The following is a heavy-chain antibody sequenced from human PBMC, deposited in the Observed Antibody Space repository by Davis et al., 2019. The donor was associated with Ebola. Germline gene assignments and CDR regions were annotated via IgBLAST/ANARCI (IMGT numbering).Heavy chain of an antibody. CDR2: INPNSGGT. V-gene: IGHV1-2*04. D-gene: IGHD3-10*01. Sequence: ASVKVTCKASGYTFTGYYMHWVRQAPGQGLEWMGWINPNSGGTNYAQKFQGWVTMTRDTSISTAYMELSRLRSDDTAVYYCARDLMVQGVIRYYYYGMDVWGQGTTVTVSS. CDR1: GYTFTGYY. CDR3: ARDLMVQGVIRYYYYGMDV. J-gene: IGHJ6*02.